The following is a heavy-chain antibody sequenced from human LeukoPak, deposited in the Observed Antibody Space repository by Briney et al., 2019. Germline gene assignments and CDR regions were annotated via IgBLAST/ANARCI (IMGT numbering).Heavy chain of an antibody. CDR3: EKDPGGLMVNYIFDY. V-gene: IGHV3-30*18. CDR2: ISYDGSNK. CDR1: GFTLSSYG. Sequence: GRSLRLSCAASGFTLSSYGMHWVRQAPAKGLEWVAIISYDGSNKYYADSVKGRFTISRDNSKNTLYLQMNSLRAEDTAVYYCEKDPGGLMVNYIFDYWGQGTLVTVSS. D-gene: IGHD1-7*01. J-gene: IGHJ4*02.